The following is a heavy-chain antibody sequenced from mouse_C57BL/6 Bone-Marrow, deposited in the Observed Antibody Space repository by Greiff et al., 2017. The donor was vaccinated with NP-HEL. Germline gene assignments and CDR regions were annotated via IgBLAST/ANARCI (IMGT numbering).Heavy chain of an antibody. D-gene: IGHD2-2*01. CDR2: IYPGDGDT. CDR1: GYAFSSSW. CDR3: ARSGYYGNDEDY. Sequence: QVQLKQSGPELVKPGASVKISCKASGYAFSSSWMNWVKQRPGKGLEWIGRIYPGDGDTNYNGKFKGKDTLTADKSSSTAYMQLSSLTSEDSAVYFCARSGYYGNDEDYWGQGTTLTVSS. V-gene: IGHV1-82*01. J-gene: IGHJ2*01.